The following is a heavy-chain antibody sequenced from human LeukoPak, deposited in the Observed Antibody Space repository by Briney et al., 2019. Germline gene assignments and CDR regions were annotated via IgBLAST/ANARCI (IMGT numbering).Heavy chain of an antibody. Sequence: SETLSLTCTVSGGSISSGDYYWSWIRQPPGKGLEWIGYIYYSGSTYYNPSLKSRVTISVDASKNQFSLKLSSVTASDTAVYYCARLGSPTNYYDSSGYYQYIDDSGQATLVTVPS. CDR2: IYYSGST. CDR1: GGSISSGDYY. CDR3: ARLGSPTNYYDSSGYYQYIDD. J-gene: IGHJ4*02. V-gene: IGHV4-30-4*08. D-gene: IGHD3-22*01.